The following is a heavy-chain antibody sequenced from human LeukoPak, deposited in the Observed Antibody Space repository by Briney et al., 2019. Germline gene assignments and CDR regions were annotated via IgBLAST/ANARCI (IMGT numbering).Heavy chain of an antibody. Sequence: GGSLRLSCAASGFTFSSYWMSWVRQAPGKGLEWVANIKQDGSEKYYVDSVKGRFTISRDNAKNSLYLQMNSLRAEDTAMYYCARDIVVVPATFDYWGQGTLVTVSS. V-gene: IGHV3-7*01. CDR2: IKQDGSEK. J-gene: IGHJ4*02. CDR1: GFTFSSYW. CDR3: ARDIVVVPATFDY. D-gene: IGHD2-2*01.